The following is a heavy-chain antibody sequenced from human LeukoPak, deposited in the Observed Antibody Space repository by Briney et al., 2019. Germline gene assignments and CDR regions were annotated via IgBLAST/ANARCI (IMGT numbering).Heavy chain of an antibody. J-gene: IGHJ5*02. D-gene: IGHD5-18*01. V-gene: IGHV4-39*01. Sequence: SETLSLTCTVSGGSIRSSYYYWGWIRQPPGKGLEWIGSIYDSGSTYYNPSLKSRVTISVDTSKNQFSLKLNSVTAADTAVYYCARIYSSNWFDPWGQGTLVTVSS. CDR1: GGSIRSSYYY. CDR2: IYDSGST. CDR3: ARIYSSNWFDP.